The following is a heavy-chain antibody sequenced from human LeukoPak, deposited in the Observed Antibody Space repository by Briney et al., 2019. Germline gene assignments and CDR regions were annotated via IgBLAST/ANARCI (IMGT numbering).Heavy chain of an antibody. J-gene: IGHJ4*02. CDR1: GYTFTGYY. CDR3: ATLYDILTGLVLDY. D-gene: IGHD3-9*01. CDR2: INPNSGGT. Sequence: GASVKVSCKASGYTFTGYYIYWVRQAPGQGLEWMGWINPNSGGTNYAQKFRGRVTMTRDTSISTAYMELSRLRSDDTAVYYCATLYDILTGLVLDYWGQGTLVTVSS. V-gene: IGHV1-2*02.